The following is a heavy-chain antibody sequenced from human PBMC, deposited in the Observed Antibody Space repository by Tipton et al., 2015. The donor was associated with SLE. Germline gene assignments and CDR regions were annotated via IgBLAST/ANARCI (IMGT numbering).Heavy chain of an antibody. J-gene: IGHJ4*02. CDR2: IYYTGST. CDR3: VRQRLWSDY. D-gene: IGHD2-21*01. V-gene: IGHV4-39*01. CDR1: GGSISSSSYY. Sequence: TLSLTCTVSGGSISSSSYYWGWIRQPPGKGLEWIGNIYYTGSTYYNPSLRSRVTISIDTPKSHFSLKLTSVTATDTAVYYCVRQRLWSDYWGQGNLVTVSS.